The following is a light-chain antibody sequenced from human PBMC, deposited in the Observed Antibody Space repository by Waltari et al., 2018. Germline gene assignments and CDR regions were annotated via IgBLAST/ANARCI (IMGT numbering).Light chain of an antibody. CDR1: QSVSYRSNNKHN. CDR2: WAS. CDR3: GQKYSTPCT. J-gene: IGKJ1*01. Sequence: DIVMTQSPYLLDVSLGERATINCKSSQSVSYRSNNKHNLAWYQQKPGQPPKLLIYWASTRDSGVPARFGGSGSGADVTLTISSLQAEDGAVYGGGQKYSTPCTFSQGTKVEIK. V-gene: IGKV4-1*01.